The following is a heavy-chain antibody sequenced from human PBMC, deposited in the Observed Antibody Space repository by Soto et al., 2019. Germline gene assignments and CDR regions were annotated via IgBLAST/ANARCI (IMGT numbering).Heavy chain of an antibody. CDR1: GYTFSDYY. D-gene: IGHD3-3*01. Sequence: QVQLVESGGDLVKPGGSLRLSCAASGYTFSDYYMSWIRQAPGKGLAWLSYIDTSGTKIYYADSVKGRFTITRDNAKNSLYLEMNSLRDEDTAVYYWASHYGMWSGYLSRVDYWGQGTLVTVSS. CDR3: ASHYGMWSGYLSRVDY. CDR2: IDTSGTKI. J-gene: IGHJ4*02. V-gene: IGHV3-11*01.